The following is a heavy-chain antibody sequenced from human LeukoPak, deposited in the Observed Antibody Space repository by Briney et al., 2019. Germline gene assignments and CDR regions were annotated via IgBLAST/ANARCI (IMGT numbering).Heavy chain of an antibody. CDR3: ARRVVNSRWYFDV. V-gene: IGHV4-59*01. CDR1: GGSISSYY. J-gene: IGHJ2*01. CDR2: IYYSGST. Sequence: SETLSLTCTVSGGSISSYYWSWIRQPPGKGLEWIGNIYYSGSTNYNPSLKSRVTISVDTSKNQFSLELRSVTAADTAVYYFARRVVNSRWYFDVWGRGPLIIVSS. D-gene: IGHD4-11*01.